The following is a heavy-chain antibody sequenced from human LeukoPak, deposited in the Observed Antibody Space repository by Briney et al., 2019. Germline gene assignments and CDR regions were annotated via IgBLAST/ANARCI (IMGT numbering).Heavy chain of an antibody. Sequence: SETLSLTCTVSGGSSSRYSWSWIRQPPGKGLEWIAHIFYSGSTNYNPSLKSRVTISVDTSKDQFSLRLSSVTAADTAVYYCARAKDDYNPYYFDYWGQGTLVTVSS. J-gene: IGHJ4*02. CDR1: GGSSSRYS. V-gene: IGHV4-59*01. D-gene: IGHD4-11*01. CDR3: ARAKDDYNPYYFDY. CDR2: IFYSGST.